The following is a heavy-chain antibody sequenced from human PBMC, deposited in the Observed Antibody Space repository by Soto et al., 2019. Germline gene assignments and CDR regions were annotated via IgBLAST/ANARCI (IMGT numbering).Heavy chain of an antibody. J-gene: IGHJ4*02. Sequence: GESLKISCQGSGYNFAGYWIAWVRQMPGKGLELMGIIYPSDSDTRYRPSFQGQVTISADKSISSAYLQWSSLRASDTAMYYCAKGGVSTRTFDYWGQGTPVTVSS. CDR3: AKGGVSTRTFDY. D-gene: IGHD3-3*01. CDR2: IYPSDSDT. V-gene: IGHV5-51*01. CDR1: GYNFAGYW.